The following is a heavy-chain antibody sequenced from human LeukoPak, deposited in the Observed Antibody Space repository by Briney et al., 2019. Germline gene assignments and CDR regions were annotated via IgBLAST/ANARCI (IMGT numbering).Heavy chain of an antibody. CDR3: AADVNYYDTMVWFDP. CDR1: GFTFTISA. Sequence: SVTVSFKASGFTFTISAMQWVRQARGQRLEWIGWIVVGSGNTNYSQKFQERVTITRDRATSTAYMELSSLRSEDTAVYYCAADVNYYDTMVWFDPWGQGTLVTVSS. J-gene: IGHJ5*02. V-gene: IGHV1-58*02. D-gene: IGHD3-22*01. CDR2: IVVGSGNT.